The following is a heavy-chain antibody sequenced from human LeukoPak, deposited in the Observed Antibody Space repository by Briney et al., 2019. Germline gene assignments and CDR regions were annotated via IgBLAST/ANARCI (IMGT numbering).Heavy chain of an antibody. D-gene: IGHD2-15*01. CDR3: ARVYCSGGSCLGFDY. CDR1: GFTVSSNY. J-gene: IGHJ4*02. Sequence: GGSLRLSCAASGFTVSSNYMSWVRQAPGKGLEWVSVIYSGGSTYYADSVKGRFTISRDNSKNTLYLQVNSLRAEDTAVYYCARVYCSGGSCLGFDYWGQGTLVTVSS. V-gene: IGHV3-66*01. CDR2: IYSGGST.